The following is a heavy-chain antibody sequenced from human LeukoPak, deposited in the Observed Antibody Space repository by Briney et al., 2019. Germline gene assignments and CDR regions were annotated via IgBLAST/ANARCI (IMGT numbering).Heavy chain of an antibody. V-gene: IGHV4-30-4*01. CDR2: IYYSGSA. D-gene: IGHD3-10*01. J-gene: IGHJ4*02. CDR3: ARWFYYGSGRRQFDY. CDR1: GGSISSGDYY. Sequence: SETLSLTCTVSGGSISSGDYYWNWIRQPPGKGLEWIGYIYYSGSASYNPSLKSGVTILIDTSKNQFSLNLSSVTAADTAVYYCARWFYYGSGRRQFDYWGQGTLVTVSS.